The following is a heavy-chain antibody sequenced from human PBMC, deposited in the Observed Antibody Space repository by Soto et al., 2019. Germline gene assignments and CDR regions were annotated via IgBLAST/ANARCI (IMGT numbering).Heavy chain of an antibody. V-gene: IGHV3-30-3*01. D-gene: IGHD3-3*01. CDR1: GFTFSSYA. CDR2: ISYDGSNK. J-gene: IGHJ6*02. Sequence: QVQLVESGGGVVQPGRSLRLSCAASGFTFSSYAMHWVRQAPGKRLEWVAVISYDGSNKYYADSVKGRFTISRDNSKNTLYLQMNSLRAEDTAVYYCARSGGVVIFYYYYGMDVWGQGTTVTVSS. CDR3: ARSGGVVIFYYYYGMDV.